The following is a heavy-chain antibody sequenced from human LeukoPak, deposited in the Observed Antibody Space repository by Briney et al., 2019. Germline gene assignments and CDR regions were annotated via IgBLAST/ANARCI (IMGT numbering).Heavy chain of an antibody. Sequence: SETLSLTCTVSGGSISSYYWNWIRQPAGKGLEWIGRFYTSGSTTYNPSLKSRVTMSVDTFKNQFSLKLSSVTAADTAVYYCARDTRWSGPTGYYYYMDVWGKGTTVTVSS. CDR1: GGSISSYY. CDR3: ARDTRWSGPTGYYYYMDV. J-gene: IGHJ6*03. V-gene: IGHV4-4*07. CDR2: FYTSGST. D-gene: IGHD3-3*01.